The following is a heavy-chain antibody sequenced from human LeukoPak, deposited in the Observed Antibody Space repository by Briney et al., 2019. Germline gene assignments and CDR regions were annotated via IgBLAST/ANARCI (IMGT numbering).Heavy chain of an antibody. V-gene: IGHV3-21*06. CDR2: ISGSSSSI. D-gene: IGHD5-18*01. Sequence: GGSLRLSCAASGFTFSSYGMHWVRQAPGKGLEWVSSISGSSSSIYYADSVKGRFTISRDNAKNSLYLQMNSLRAEDTAVYYCARGGYSYDYWGQGTLVTVSS. CDR3: ARGGYSYDY. CDR1: GFTFSSYG. J-gene: IGHJ4*02.